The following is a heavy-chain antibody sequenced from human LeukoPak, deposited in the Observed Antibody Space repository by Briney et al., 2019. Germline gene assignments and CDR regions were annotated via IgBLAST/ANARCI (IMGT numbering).Heavy chain of an antibody. CDR1: GGTFSSYA. Sequence: SVKVSCKASGGTFSSYAISWVRQAPGQGLEWMGGIIPIFGTANYAQKFQGRVTITTDESTSTAYMELSSLRSEDTAVYYCARDRVVVTYFDYWGQGTLVTVSS. CDR2: IIPIFGTA. J-gene: IGHJ4*02. V-gene: IGHV1-69*05. CDR3: ARDRVVVTYFDY. D-gene: IGHD3-22*01.